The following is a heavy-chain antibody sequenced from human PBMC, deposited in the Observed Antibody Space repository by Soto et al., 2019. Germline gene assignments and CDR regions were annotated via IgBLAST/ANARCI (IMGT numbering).Heavy chain of an antibody. CDR3: ARDGVTDDAFDI. Sequence: EVQLVESGGGLVQPGGSLRLSCAASGFTFSSYSMNWVRQAPGKGLEWVSDISSSSSSIYYADSVKGRFTISRDNAKNSLYLQMNSLRAEDTAVYYCARDGVTDDAFDIWGQGTMVTVSS. V-gene: IGHV3-48*01. CDR2: ISSSSSSI. J-gene: IGHJ3*02. D-gene: IGHD2-21*02. CDR1: GFTFSSYS.